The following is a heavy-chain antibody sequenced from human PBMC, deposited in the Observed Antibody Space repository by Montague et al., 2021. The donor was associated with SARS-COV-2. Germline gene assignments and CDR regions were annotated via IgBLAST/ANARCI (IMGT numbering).Heavy chain of an antibody. Sequence: SLRLSCAASGFTFDDYGTSWVRQAPGKGLEWVSGINWNGGSTGYADPVKGRFTISRDNAKNSLYLQMNSLRAEDTALYHCARVEGHSPYYYGMDVWGQGTTVTVAS. CDR1: GFTFDDYG. CDR3: ARVEGHSPYYYGMDV. CDR2: INWNGGST. J-gene: IGHJ6*02. D-gene: IGHD5-18*01. V-gene: IGHV3-20*01.